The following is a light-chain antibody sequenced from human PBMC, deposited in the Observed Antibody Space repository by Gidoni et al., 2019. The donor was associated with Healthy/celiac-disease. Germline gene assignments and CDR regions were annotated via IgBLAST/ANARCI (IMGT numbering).Light chain of an antibody. CDR3: QQSYSTPST. J-gene: IGKJ2*02. CDR1: QSISSY. V-gene: IGKV1-39*01. CDR2: AAS. Sequence: DIQMTQPPSSLSASVGDRVTITCRASQSISSYLNWYQQKPGKAPKLLIYAASSLQSGVPSRFNGSGSGTDFTLTISSLQPEDFATYYCQQSYSTPSTFGQGTKLEIK.